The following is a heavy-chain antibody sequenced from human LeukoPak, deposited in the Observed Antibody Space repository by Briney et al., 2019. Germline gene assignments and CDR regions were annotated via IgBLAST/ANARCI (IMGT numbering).Heavy chain of an antibody. D-gene: IGHD3-22*01. Sequence: PSETLSLTCTVSGGSISSSSYYWGWIRQPPGKGLEWIGSIYYSGNTYYNPSLKSRVTISVDTSKNQFSLELNSVTAADTAVYYCARGRYYYDSSGYPTPFDYWGQGTLVTVSS. CDR3: ARGRYYYDSSGYPTPFDY. CDR1: GGSISSSSYY. CDR2: IYYSGNT. J-gene: IGHJ4*02. V-gene: IGHV4-39*01.